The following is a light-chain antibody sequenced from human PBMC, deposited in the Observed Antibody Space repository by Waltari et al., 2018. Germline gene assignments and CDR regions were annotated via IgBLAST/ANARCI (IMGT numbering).Light chain of an antibody. Sequence: VVITRSPPTLRVTVGQPASISCRSAQGLVHTDGSTYVSWYQQRPGQSPRRLIYQVSKRDSGVPDRFRGSGSGTDFTLEISRVEADDVGFYYCMQAKFWPWTFGQGTEVEIK. V-gene: IGKV2-30*02. J-gene: IGKJ1*01. CDR1: QGLVHTDGSTY. CDR3: MQAKFWPWT. CDR2: QVS.